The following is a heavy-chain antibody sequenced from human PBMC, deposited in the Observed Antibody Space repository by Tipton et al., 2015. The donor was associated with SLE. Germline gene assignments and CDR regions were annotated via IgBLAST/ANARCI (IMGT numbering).Heavy chain of an antibody. Sequence: TLSLTCAVYGGSFSGYYWSWIRQPPGKGLEWIGEINHSGSTSSNPSLKSRVTISVDTSKNQFSLKLSSVTAADTAVYYCARDSYDSSGYYPDAFDIWGQGTMVTVSS. J-gene: IGHJ3*02. D-gene: IGHD3-22*01. CDR2: INHSGST. V-gene: IGHV4-34*01. CDR3: ARDSYDSSGYYPDAFDI. CDR1: GGSFSGYY.